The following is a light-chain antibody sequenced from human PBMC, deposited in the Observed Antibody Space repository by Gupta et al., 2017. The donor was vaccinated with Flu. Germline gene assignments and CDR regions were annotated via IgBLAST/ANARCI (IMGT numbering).Light chain of an antibody. CDR3: QKYYGAPQA. V-gene: IGKV1-27*01. CDR2: SAS. J-gene: IGKJ4*01. CDR1: YDISSY. Sequence: QAATVGYKFTKTVLSSYDISSYLAWYQQKPGKRPKLLIYSASSTQSGVPARFSDSGFETSFTLIITSLQPEDVATYYCQKYYGAPQAFGGGTKVEIK.